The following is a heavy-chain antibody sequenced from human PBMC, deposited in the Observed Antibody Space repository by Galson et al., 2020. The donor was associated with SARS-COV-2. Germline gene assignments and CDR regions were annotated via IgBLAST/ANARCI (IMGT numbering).Heavy chain of an antibody. CDR3: VRSVSWFESRYFDL. D-gene: IGHD6-13*01. V-gene: IGHV5-10-1*01. CDR1: GYRFSSYW. J-gene: IGHJ2*01. Sequence: GESLKISCQGSGYRFSSYWISWVRQVPGKGLEWVGRIDPSDPYIEYSPSFKGHVTISADNTIDTVYLQWGWLKASDSAMYYCVRSVSWFESRYFDLWGRGSLVTVSS. CDR2: IDPSDPYI.